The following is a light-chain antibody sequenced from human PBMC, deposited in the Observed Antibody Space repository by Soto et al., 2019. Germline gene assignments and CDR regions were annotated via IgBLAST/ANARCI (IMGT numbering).Light chain of an antibody. J-gene: IGLJ3*02. V-gene: IGLV1-40*01. CDR2: GNI. CDR1: SSNIGAGYD. Sequence: QTVVTQPPSVSGAPGQRVTISCTGSSSNIGAGYDVHWYQQLPGTAPKLLIYGNINRPSGVPDRFSGSKSGTSASLAITGLQAEDEADYYCYSAADNNLVFGGGTKVTVL. CDR3: YSAADNNLV.